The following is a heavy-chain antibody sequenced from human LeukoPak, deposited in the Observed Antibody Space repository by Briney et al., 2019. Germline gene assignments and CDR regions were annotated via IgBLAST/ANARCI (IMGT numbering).Heavy chain of an antibody. CDR1: GGSISSSNW. Sequence: SGTLSLTCAVSGGSISSSNWWNWVRQTPGKGLEWIGEIYHRGNTHYNPSLKSRVTISVDTSKNQFSLKLSSVTAADTAVYYCARDFRPGYYMDVWGKGTTVTISS. V-gene: IGHV4-4*02. D-gene: IGHD3/OR15-3a*01. J-gene: IGHJ6*03. CDR3: ARDFRPGYYMDV. CDR2: IYHRGNT.